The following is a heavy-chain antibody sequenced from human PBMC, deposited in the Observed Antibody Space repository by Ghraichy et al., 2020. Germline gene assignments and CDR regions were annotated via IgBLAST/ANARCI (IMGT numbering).Heavy chain of an antibody. CDR3: ARHSDFYDDKDRYYAYNMDV. CDR2: FYPPDSRA. D-gene: IGHD2-21*02. J-gene: IGHJ6*03. V-gene: IGHV5-51*01. CDR1: GFSFSNSW. Sequence: GESLNISCWASGFSFSNSWIAWVRQMPGRGPEWVGVFYPPDSRAHYSPSFQGPVTLSGDKSISTAYLHWSSLQASDSAVYYCARHSDFYDDKDRYYAYNMDVWGQGTTVTVSS.